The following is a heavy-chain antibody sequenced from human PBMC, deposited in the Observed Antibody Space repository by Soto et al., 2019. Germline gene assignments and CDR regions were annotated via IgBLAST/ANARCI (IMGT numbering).Heavy chain of an antibody. J-gene: IGHJ4*02. CDR2: INHSGST. CDR1: GGSFSGYY. Sequence: SETLSLTCAVYGGSFSGYYWSWIRQPPGKGLEWIGEINHSGSTNYNPSLKSRVTISVDTSKNQFSLKLSSVTAADTAVYYCARSGGSCSLPGCFDYWGQGTLVTVSS. CDR3: ARSGGSCSLPGCFDY. D-gene: IGHD2-15*01. V-gene: IGHV4-34*01.